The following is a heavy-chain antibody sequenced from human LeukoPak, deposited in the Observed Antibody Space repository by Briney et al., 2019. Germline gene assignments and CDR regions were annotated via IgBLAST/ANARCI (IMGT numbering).Heavy chain of an antibody. CDR2: IKQDGSEK. D-gene: IGHD6-19*01. V-gene: IGHV3-7*01. J-gene: IGHJ4*02. CDR1: GFTFSSYW. CDR3: ARDLRGWYVSDY. Sequence: PGGSLRLSCAASGFTFSSYWMSWVRQAPGKGLEGVANIKQDGSEKYYVDSVKGRFTISRDNAKNSLYLQMNSLRAVDTAVYYCARDLRGWYVSDYWGQGTLVTVSS.